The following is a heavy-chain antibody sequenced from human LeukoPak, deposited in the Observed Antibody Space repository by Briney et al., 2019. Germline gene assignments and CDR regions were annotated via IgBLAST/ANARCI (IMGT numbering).Heavy chain of an antibody. V-gene: IGHV3-33*06. CDR3: AKEGEMATISFDY. Sequence: PGRSPRLSCAASGFTFSSHGMHWVRQAPGKGLEWVAVIWYDGSNKYYADSVKGRFTISRDNSKNTLYLQMNSLRAEDTAVYYCAKEGEMATISFDYWGQGTLVTVSS. D-gene: IGHD5-24*01. CDR1: GFTFSSHG. J-gene: IGHJ4*02. CDR2: IWYDGSNK.